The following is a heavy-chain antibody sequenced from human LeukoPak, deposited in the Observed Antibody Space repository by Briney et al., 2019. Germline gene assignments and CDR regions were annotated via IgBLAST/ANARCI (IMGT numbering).Heavy chain of an antibody. V-gene: IGHV1-18*01. CDR3: ARDCSGGSCYLH. CDR2: ISAYSGNT. D-gene: IGHD2-15*01. J-gene: IGHJ4*02. Sequence: ASVKVSCKASGYTFTSYGISWVRQAPGQGLEWMGWISAYSGNTNYAQKLQGRVTMTTDTSTSTAYMELRSLRSDDTAVYYCARDCSGGSCYLHWGQGTLVTVSS. CDR1: GYTFTSYG.